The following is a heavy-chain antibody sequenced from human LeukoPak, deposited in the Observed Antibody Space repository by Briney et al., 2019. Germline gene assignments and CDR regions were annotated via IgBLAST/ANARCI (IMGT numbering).Heavy chain of an antibody. J-gene: IGHJ5*02. Sequence: SETLSLTCTVSGGSISSYYWSWIRQPPGKGLEWIGYIYYSGSTNYNPSLKSRVTISVDTSKNQCSLKLNSVTAADTAVYYCARGHRTLGTLSERCWFDPWGQGTLVTVSS. CDR2: IYYSGST. D-gene: IGHD1-1*01. CDR3: ARGHRTLGTLSERCWFDP. CDR1: GGSISSYY. V-gene: IGHV4-59*12.